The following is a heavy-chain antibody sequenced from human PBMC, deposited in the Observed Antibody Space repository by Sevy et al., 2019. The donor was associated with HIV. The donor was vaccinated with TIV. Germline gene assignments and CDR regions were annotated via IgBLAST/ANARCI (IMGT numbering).Heavy chain of an antibody. CDR1: GFTFSSYA. CDR2: ISRSGGST. D-gene: IGHD3-22*01. CDR3: AKENYYDSSGYYYPTDDAFHI. J-gene: IGHJ3*02. Sequence: GGSLRLSCAASGFTFSSYAMSWVRQAPGKGLEWVSAISRSGGSTYYADSVKGRFTISRDNSKNTLYLQMNSLRAEDTAVYYCAKENYYDSSGYYYPTDDAFHIWGQGTMVTVSS. V-gene: IGHV3-23*01.